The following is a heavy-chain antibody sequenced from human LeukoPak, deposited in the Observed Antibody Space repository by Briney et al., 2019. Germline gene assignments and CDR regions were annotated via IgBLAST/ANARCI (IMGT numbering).Heavy chain of an antibody. Sequence: GGSLRLSCAASEFTVNNYYMSWVRQAPGKGLEWVSGISRTSTYIYYADSVQGRFTISRDNAKNSLYLQMSSLRAEDTAVYYCAREQDSDYYDSSGYIFDYWGQGTLVTVSS. CDR2: ISRTSTYI. J-gene: IGHJ4*02. CDR3: AREQDSDYYDSSGYIFDY. CDR1: EFTVNNYY. V-gene: IGHV3-21*01. D-gene: IGHD3-22*01.